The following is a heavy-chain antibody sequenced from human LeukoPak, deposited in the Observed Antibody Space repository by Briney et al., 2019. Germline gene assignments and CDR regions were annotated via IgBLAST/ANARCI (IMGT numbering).Heavy chain of an antibody. V-gene: IGHV3-23*01. CDR1: GFTFSTYA. J-gene: IGHJ3*02. CDR2: ITGSGVTT. D-gene: IGHD2-2*01. Sequence: GGSLRLSRAASGFTFSTYAMSWVRQAPGKGLEWVSTITGSGVTTHYADSVKGRFTISRDNSKNTLYLQMNSLRAEDTAVYYCAKDESPACSSATCLYDPFEIWGQGTMVTVSS. CDR3: AKDESPACSSATCLYDPFEI.